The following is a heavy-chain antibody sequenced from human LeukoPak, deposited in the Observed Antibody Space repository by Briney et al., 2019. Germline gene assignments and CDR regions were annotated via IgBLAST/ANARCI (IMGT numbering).Heavy chain of an antibody. Sequence: GGALRHSCAASWFTLRSFEKNWGRPAPGKGLEGGLYINSSGSTIYYADSVKGRFTISRDNGKNSLYLQMNSLRAGDTAVYYCARAAYSSTWYSRYFDLWGRGTLVTVSS. CDR1: WFTLRSFE. CDR3: ARAAYSSTWYSRYFDL. V-gene: IGHV3-48*03. CDR2: INSSGSTI. D-gene: IGHD6-13*01. J-gene: IGHJ2*01.